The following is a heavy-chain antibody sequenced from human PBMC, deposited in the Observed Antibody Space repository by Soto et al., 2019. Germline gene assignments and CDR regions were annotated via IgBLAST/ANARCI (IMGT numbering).Heavy chain of an antibody. CDR2: ISGGGDST. CDR3: AHSHYYDAGSLGN. D-gene: IGHD3-10*01. Sequence: EVQLLESGGGLVQPGGSLRLSCAASGFTFSSYAMRWVRQAPGKGLEWVAVISGGGDSTYYADSVKGRFTISRDNSKNTLYLQMNSLRAEDTAVYYCAHSHYYDAGSLGNWGQGTLVTVSS. V-gene: IGHV3-23*01. CDR1: GFTFSSYA. J-gene: IGHJ4*02.